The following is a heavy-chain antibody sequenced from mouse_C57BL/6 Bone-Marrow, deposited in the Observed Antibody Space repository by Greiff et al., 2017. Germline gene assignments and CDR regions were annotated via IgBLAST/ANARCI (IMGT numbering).Heavy chain of an antibody. J-gene: IGHJ1*03. CDR3: ARDYGSSYWYFDV. Sequence: VQLQQSGPELVKPGASVKLSCKASGYTFTSYDINWVKQRPGKGLEWIGWIYPGDGSTKYNEKFRGKATLTVDTSSSTPYMELRSLTSEDSAVYFCARDYGSSYWYFDVWGTGTTVTVSS. D-gene: IGHD1-1*01. V-gene: IGHV1-85*01. CDR2: IYPGDGST. CDR1: GYTFTSYD.